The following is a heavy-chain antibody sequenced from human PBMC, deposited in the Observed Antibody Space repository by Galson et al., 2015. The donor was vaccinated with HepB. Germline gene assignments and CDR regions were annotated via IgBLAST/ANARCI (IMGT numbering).Heavy chain of an antibody. J-gene: IGHJ4*02. CDR2: INTNTGNP. CDR1: GYTFTSYA. CDR3: ARPMDPYSYASPYFDY. D-gene: IGHD5-18*01. V-gene: IGHV7-4-1*02. Sequence: SVKVSCKASGYTFTSYAMNWVRQAPGQGLEWMGWINTNTGNPTYAQGFTGRFVFSLDTSVSTAYLQISSLKAEDTAVYYCARPMDPYSYASPYFDYWGQGTLVTVSS.